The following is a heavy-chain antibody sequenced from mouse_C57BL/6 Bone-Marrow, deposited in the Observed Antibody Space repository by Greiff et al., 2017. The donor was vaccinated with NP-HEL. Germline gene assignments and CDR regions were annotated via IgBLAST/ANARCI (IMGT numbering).Heavy chain of an antibody. CDR3: ARDNTTVGEFAY. V-gene: IGHV5-16*01. J-gene: IGHJ3*01. CDR2: INYDGSST. Sequence: EVKLMESEGGLVQPGSSMKLSCTASGFTFSDYYMAWVRQVPEKGLEWVANINYDGSSTYYLDSLKSRFIISRDNAKNILYLQMSSLKSEDTATYYCARDNTTVGEFAYWGQGTLVTVSA. CDR1: GFTFSDYY. D-gene: IGHD1-1*01.